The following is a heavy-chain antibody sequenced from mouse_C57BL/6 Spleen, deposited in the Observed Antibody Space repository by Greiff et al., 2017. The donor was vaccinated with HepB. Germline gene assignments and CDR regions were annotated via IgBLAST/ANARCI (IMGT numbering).Heavy chain of an antibody. J-gene: IGHJ2*01. Sequence: EVKLMESGGGLVKPGGSLKLSCAASGFTFSDYGMHWVRQAPEKGLEWVAYISSGSSTIYYADTVKGRFTISRDNAKNTLFLQMTSLRSEDTAMYYCARLYDYDGDYWGQGTTLTVSS. CDR1: GFTFSDYG. V-gene: IGHV5-17*01. CDR3: ARLYDYDGDY. D-gene: IGHD2-4*01. CDR2: ISSGSSTI.